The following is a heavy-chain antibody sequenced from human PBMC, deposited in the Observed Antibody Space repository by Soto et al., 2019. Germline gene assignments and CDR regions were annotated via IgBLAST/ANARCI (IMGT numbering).Heavy chain of an antibody. CDR3: TRNEV. J-gene: IGHJ4*02. V-gene: IGHV3-7*01. Sequence: EVLLVESGGGLVQPGGSLRLSCAASGFTFSNYWMSWVRQAPGKGPAWVANINKDGSEKYYVDSVEGRFTISRDSAKNSLYLQINSLRAEDTATYYCTRNEVWGQGTLVTVSS. CDR2: INKDGSEK. CDR1: GFTFSNYW.